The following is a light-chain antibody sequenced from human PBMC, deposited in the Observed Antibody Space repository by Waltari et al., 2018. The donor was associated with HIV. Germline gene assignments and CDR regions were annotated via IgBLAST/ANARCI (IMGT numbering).Light chain of an antibody. V-gene: IGKV1-39*01. CDR2: AAS. CDR1: QSISSY. CDR3: QQRDKWPPKVT. Sequence: DIQMTQSPSSLSASVGDRVTITCRASQSISSYLNWYQQKPGKAPKLLIYAASSLQSGVPSRFSGSGSGTDFTLTISSLQPEDFAVYYCQQRDKWPPKVTFGQGTRLQI. J-gene: IGKJ5*01.